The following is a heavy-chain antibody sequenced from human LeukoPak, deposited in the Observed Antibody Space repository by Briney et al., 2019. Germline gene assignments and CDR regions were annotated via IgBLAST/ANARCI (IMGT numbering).Heavy chain of an antibody. CDR2: ISYDGSNK. J-gene: IGHJ4*02. CDR3: ARDQGALEMATIILDY. CDR1: GFTFSSYG. D-gene: IGHD5-24*01. Sequence: GGSLRLSCAASGFTFSSYGMHWVRQAPGKGLEWVAVISYDGSNKYYADSVKGRFTISRDNAKNSLYLQMNSLRAEDTAVYYCARDQGALEMATIILDYWGQGTLVTVSS. V-gene: IGHV3-30*03.